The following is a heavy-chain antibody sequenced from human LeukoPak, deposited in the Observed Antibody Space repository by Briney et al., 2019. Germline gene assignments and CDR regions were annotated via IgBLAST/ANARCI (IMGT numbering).Heavy chain of an antibody. CDR2: IYYSGNT. CDR3: ATPDSSGYYYLY. V-gene: IGHV4-34*01. J-gene: IGHJ4*02. CDR1: GGSFSGYY. D-gene: IGHD3-22*01. Sequence: SETLSLTCAVYGGSFSGYYWSWIRQPPGKGLEWIGSIYYSGNTYYNASLKSRVTISVDTSKNQFSLKLTSVTAADTAVYYCATPDSSGYYYLYWGQGTLVTVSS.